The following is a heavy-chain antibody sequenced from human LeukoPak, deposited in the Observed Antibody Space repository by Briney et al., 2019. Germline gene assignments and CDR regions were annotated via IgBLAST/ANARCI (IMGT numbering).Heavy chain of an antibody. Sequence: GASVKVSCKASGYTFTSYDINWVRQATGQGLEWMGWMNPNSGNTGYAQKFQGRVTMTRNTSISTAYIELSSLRSEDTAVYYCARALGDCSSTSCYYNWFDPWGQGTLVTVSS. D-gene: IGHD2-2*01. CDR3: ARALGDCSSTSCYYNWFDP. J-gene: IGHJ5*02. CDR2: MNPNSGNT. CDR1: GYTFTSYD. V-gene: IGHV1-8*01.